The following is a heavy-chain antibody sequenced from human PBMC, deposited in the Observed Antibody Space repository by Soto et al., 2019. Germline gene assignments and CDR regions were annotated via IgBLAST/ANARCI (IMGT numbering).Heavy chain of an antibody. D-gene: IGHD3-22*01. CDR2: IVVGSGNT. Sequence: QMQLMQSGPEVKKPGTSVKVSCKASGFTFTSSAMQWVRQTRGQRLEWIGWIVVGSGNTNYAQKFQERVTITRDMSTSTAYMELSSLRSEDTAVYYCAAEGSNYYDSSGYLNWFDPWGQGTLVTVSS. V-gene: IGHV1-58*02. CDR3: AAEGSNYYDSSGYLNWFDP. CDR1: GFTFTSSA. J-gene: IGHJ5*02.